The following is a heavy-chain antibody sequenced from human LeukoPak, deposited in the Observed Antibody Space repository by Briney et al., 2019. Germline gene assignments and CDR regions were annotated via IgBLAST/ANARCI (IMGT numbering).Heavy chain of an antibody. J-gene: IGHJ3*02. CDR2: ISAYNGNT. CDR1: GYTFTSYG. V-gene: IGHV1-18*01. Sequence: ASVKVSCKASGYTFTSYGISWVRQAPGQGLEWMGWISAYNGNTNYAQKLQGRVTMTTDTSTSTAYMELRSLRSDDTAVYYCTAIAAAGYAFDIWGQGTMVTVSS. D-gene: IGHD6-13*01. CDR3: TAIAAAGYAFDI.